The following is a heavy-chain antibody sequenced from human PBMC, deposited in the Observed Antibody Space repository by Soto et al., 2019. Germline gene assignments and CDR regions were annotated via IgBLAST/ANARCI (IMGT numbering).Heavy chain of an antibody. J-gene: IGHJ3*02. V-gene: IGHV1-69*02. D-gene: IGHD6-19*01. CDR3: ATHIILAVAGQDDAFDI. CDR1: GGTFSSYT. CDR2: IIPILGIA. Sequence: QVQLVQSGAEVKKPGSSVKVSCKASGGTFSSYTIIWVRQAPGQGLEWMGRIIPILGIANYAQKFQGRVTITADKSTSTAYMELSSLRSEDTAVYYCATHIILAVAGQDDAFDIWGQGTMVTVSS.